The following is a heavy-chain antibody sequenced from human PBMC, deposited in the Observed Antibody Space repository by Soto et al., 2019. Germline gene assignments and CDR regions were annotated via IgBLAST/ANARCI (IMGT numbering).Heavy chain of an antibody. CDR2: IDWDDDK. V-gene: IGHV2-70*04. D-gene: IGHD3-22*01. J-gene: IGHJ4*02. Sequence: SGPTLVNPTQTLTLTCTFSGFSLSTSGMRVSWIRQPPGKALEWLARIDWDDDKFYSTSLNTRLTISKDTSKNQVVLTMTNMDPVDTATYYCARIGYDSSGYHNPYYFDYWGQGTLVTVSS. CDR1: GFSLSTSGMR. CDR3: ARIGYDSSGYHNPYYFDY.